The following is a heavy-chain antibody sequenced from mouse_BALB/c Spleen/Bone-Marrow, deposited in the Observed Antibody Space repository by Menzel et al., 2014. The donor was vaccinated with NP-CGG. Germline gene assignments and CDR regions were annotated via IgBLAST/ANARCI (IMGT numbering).Heavy chain of an antibody. J-gene: IGHJ2*01. CDR3: ARTKYDPSGGNY. D-gene: IGHD2-10*02. Sequence: VQLQQSGAELAKPGASVKMSCKASGYTFTDYWMHWVKQRPGQGLEWIGYINPSTGYPEYNQKFKDKATLTADKSSSTAYMQLSGLTSEDAAVYYCARTKYDPSGGNYWGQGTTLTVSS. CDR1: GYTFTDYW. V-gene: IGHV1-7*01. CDR2: INPSTGYP.